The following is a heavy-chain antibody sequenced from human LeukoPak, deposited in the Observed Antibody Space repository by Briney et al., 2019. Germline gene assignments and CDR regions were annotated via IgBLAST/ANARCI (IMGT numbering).Heavy chain of an antibody. CDR2: INQDGSEK. V-gene: IGHV3-7*01. CDR1: GFTFSSYR. Sequence: GGSLRLSCAASGFTFSSYRMSWVRQAPGKGLQWVANINQDGSEKYYVDSVKGRFTISRDNAKNSLYLQMNSLRAEDTAVYYCSGDHSGPQDFWGQGTLVTVSS. J-gene: IGHJ4*02. CDR3: SGDHSGPQDF.